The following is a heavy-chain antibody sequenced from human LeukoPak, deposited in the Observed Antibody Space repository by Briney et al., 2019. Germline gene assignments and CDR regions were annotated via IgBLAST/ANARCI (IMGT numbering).Heavy chain of an antibody. CDR2: ISGSGRNT. Sequence: PGGSLRLSCSAFGFTFSTYAMSWVRQPPGTGLEWVSSISGSGRNTYYADSVKGRLTISSDNSKNTLYLQMNSLRAADMAVYYCARALSYPYYFDYWGQGTLVTVSS. CDR1: GFTFSTYA. V-gene: IGHV3-23*01. CDR3: ARALSYPYYFDY. J-gene: IGHJ4*02. D-gene: IGHD1-26*01.